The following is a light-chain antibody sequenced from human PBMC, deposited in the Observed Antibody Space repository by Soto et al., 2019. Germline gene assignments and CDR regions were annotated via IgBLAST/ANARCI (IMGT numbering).Light chain of an antibody. CDR1: QSVSNN. CDR3: QQYLDWPPLFT. CDR2: GAS. V-gene: IGKV3-15*01. Sequence: EIVMTQSPATLSVSPGERATLSCRASQSVSNNLAWYQQKPGQAPRLLIYGASARATGIPARFSGSGSGTDFTLTISSLQSEDFAVYYCQQYLDWPPLFTFGPGIKVDIK. J-gene: IGKJ3*01.